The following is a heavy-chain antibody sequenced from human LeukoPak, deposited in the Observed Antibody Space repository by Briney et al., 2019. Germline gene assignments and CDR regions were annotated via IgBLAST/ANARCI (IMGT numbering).Heavy chain of an antibody. CDR2: IYFSETT. D-gene: IGHD4-17*01. CDR1: GGSISNYY. J-gene: IGHJ6*02. Sequence: TSETLSLTCTVSGGSISNYYWSWLRQPPGKGLEWIGYIYFSETTNINPSLKSRVTISVDVSKNQFSLKLSSVTAADTAVYYCAREDPQTTVPEGLDVWGQGTTVTVSS. CDR3: AREDPQTTVPEGLDV. V-gene: IGHV4-59*01.